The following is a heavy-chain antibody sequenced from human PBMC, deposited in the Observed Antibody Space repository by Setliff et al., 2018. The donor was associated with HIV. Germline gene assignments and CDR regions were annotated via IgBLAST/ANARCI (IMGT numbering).Heavy chain of an antibody. CDR2: IYYTGGT. V-gene: IGHV4-59*01. D-gene: IGHD3-3*01. J-gene: IGHJ4*02. CDR1: GGPISGY. CDR3: VGGQEWLAFDS. Sequence: SETLSLTCAVSGGPISGYWSWIRQPPGRELEWIGYIYYTGGTNYNPSLNSRVTMSIDLSNNHLSLKLRSVTAADTAIYYCVGGQEWLAFDSWGQGTLVTVSS.